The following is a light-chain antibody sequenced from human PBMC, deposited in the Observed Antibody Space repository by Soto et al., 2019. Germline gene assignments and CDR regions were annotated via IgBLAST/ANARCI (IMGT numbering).Light chain of an antibody. CDR1: SSDVGGYNY. V-gene: IGLV2-8*01. Sequence: QSALTRPPSASGSPGQSVTISCTGTSSDVGGYNYVSWYQQHPGKAPKLMIYEVSKRPSGVPDRFSGSKSGNTASLTVSWLQAEDEADYYCSSYAGSNNYVFGTGTKVTVL. CDR3: SSYAGSNNYV. J-gene: IGLJ1*01. CDR2: EVS.